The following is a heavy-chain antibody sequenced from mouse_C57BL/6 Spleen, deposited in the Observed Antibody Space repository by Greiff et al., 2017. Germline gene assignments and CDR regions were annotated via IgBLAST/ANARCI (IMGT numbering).Heavy chain of an antibody. CDR1: GYAFSSSW. Sequence: VQLQQSGPELVKPGASVKISCKASGYAFSSSWMNWVKQRPGKGLEWIGRIYPGDGDTNYNGKFKGKATLTADKSSSTAYMQLSSLTSEDSAVYFCALYYYGSPAWFAYWGQGTLVTVSA. V-gene: IGHV1-82*01. CDR2: IYPGDGDT. J-gene: IGHJ3*01. CDR3: ALYYYGSPAWFAY. D-gene: IGHD1-1*01.